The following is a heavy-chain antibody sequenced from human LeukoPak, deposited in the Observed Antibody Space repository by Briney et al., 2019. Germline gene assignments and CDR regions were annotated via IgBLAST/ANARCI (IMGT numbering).Heavy chain of an antibody. CDR1: GFTFSSYG. Sequence: GGSLRLSCAASGFTFSSYGMSWVRQAPGKGREGVSAISGSGGSTYYADSVKGRFTISRDNSKNPLYLQMNSLRAEDTAVYYCAKAEGVYYDILTGYSYYFDYWGQGTLVTVSS. CDR3: AKAEGVYYDILTGYSYYFDY. J-gene: IGHJ4*02. D-gene: IGHD3-9*01. V-gene: IGHV3-23*01. CDR2: ISGSGGST.